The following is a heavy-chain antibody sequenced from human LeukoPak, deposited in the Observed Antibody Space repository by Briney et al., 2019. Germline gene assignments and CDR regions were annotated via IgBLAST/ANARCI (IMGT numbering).Heavy chain of an antibody. CDR3: ARRVGRWFGERAYYYNYMDV. CDR1: GGSFSGYH. J-gene: IGHJ6*03. Sequence: KPSETLSLTCGVYGGSFSGYHWNWIRQTPGKGLEWIGEINHSGSTNYNPSLKSRITISVDTSKNQFSLKLSFVTAADTAVYYCARRVGRWFGERAYYYNYMDVWGKGTTVTISS. V-gene: IGHV4-34*01. CDR2: INHSGST. D-gene: IGHD3-10*01.